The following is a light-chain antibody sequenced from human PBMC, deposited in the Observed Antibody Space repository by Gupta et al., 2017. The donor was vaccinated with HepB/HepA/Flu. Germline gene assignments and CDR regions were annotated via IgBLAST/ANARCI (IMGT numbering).Light chain of an antibody. J-gene: IGKJ2*01. CDR2: GAF. V-gene: IGKV1-12*02. CDR3: QQSKSFPWT. Sequence: DIQMTQSPSSLSASLGDSVTITGRASQDIIRWLAWYQQRPGKAPDLLIYGAFYLQSGVSSRFSGSGSVTLFTLTINNLQPEDFATYYCQQSKSFPWTFGQGTKLE. CDR1: QDIIRW.